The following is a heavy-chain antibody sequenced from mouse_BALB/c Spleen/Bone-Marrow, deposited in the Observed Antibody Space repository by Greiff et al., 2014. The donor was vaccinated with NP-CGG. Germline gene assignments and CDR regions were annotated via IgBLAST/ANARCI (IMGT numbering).Heavy chain of an antibody. Sequence: VKLQESGAELVRPGSSVKISCKASGYAFSSYWMSWVRQRPGQGLEWIGQIYPGDGDTNYNGKFKGKATLTADKSSSTAYMQLSSLTSEDSAVYFCARWLPAMDYWGQGTSVTVSS. V-gene: IGHV1-80*01. CDR3: ARWLPAMDY. CDR1: GYAFSSYW. CDR2: IYPGDGDT. D-gene: IGHD2-2*01. J-gene: IGHJ4*01.